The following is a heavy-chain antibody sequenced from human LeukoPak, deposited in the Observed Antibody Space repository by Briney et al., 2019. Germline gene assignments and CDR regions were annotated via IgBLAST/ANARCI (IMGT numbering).Heavy chain of an antibody. CDR1: GGTFSSYA. Sequence: GASVKASCKASGGTFSSYAISWVRQAPGQGLEWMGGIIPIFGTANYAQKFQGRVTITADESTSTAYMELSSLRSEDTAVYYCARSKDIVVVPAASYYYYYSMDVWGQGTTVTVSS. CDR3: ARSKDIVVVPAASYYYYYSMDV. V-gene: IGHV1-69*13. CDR2: IIPIFGTA. D-gene: IGHD2-2*01. J-gene: IGHJ6*02.